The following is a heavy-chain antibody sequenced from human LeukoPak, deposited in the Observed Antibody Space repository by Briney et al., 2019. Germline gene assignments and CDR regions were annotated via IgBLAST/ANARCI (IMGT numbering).Heavy chain of an antibody. J-gene: IGHJ6*02. CDR2: FDPEDGET. Sequence: GASVKVSCKVSGYTLTELSMHWVRQAPGKGLEWMGGFDPEDGETIYAQKFQGRVTMTEDTSTDTAYMELSSLRSEDTAVYHCATARAPFSSTSCYSSDCYYYYYGMDVWGQGTTVTVSS. D-gene: IGHD2-2*02. CDR3: ATARAPFSSTSCYSSDCYYYYYGMDV. V-gene: IGHV1-24*01. CDR1: GYTLTELS.